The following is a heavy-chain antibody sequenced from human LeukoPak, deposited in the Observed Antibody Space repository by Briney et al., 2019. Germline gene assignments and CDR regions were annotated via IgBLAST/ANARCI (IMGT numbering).Heavy chain of an antibody. V-gene: IGHV3-23*01. CDR3: AKATNYDSSGYHPHAFDI. D-gene: IGHD3-22*01. J-gene: IGHJ3*02. CDR2: ISGSGGST. Sequence: PGGSLRLSCAASGFTFSSYAMGWVRQAPGKGLEWVSAISGSGGSTYYADSVKGRFTISRDNSKNTLYLQMNSLRAEDTAVYYCAKATNYDSSGYHPHAFDIWGQGTMVTVSS. CDR1: GFTFSSYA.